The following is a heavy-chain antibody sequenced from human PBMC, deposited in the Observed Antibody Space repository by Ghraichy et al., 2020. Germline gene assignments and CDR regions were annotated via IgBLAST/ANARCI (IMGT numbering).Heavy chain of an antibody. D-gene: IGHD2-2*01. CDR3: ASSPVVPAAKFDH. CDR2: LYTSGST. CDR1: GGSISSYF. J-gene: IGHJ4*02. Sequence: SETLSLTCTVSGGSISSYFWSWIRQPAGKGLEWIGRLYTSGSTNYNSSLKSRVTMSVDTSKNQFSLKLTSVTAADTAVYYCASSPVVPAAKFDHWGQGTPVTVSS. V-gene: IGHV4-4*07.